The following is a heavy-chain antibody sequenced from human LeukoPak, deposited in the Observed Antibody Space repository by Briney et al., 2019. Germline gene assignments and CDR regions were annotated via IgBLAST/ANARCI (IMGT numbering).Heavy chain of an antibody. D-gene: IGHD3-16*01. J-gene: IGHJ4*02. CDR2: IYYSGNT. CDR1: GGSISSSNW. CDR3: ARGWGDFDC. Sequence: SETLSLTCAVSGGSISSSNWWSWIRQPPGTGLEWIGFIYYSGNTNYNPSLESRVTISVDTSKNQFSLKLSSVTAADTAVYYCARGWGDFDCWGQGTLVTVSS. V-gene: IGHV4-61*01.